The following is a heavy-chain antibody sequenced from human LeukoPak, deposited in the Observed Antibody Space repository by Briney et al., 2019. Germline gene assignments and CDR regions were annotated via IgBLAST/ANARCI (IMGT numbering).Heavy chain of an antibody. D-gene: IGHD1-7*01. CDR2: ISAYNGNT. J-gene: IGHJ4*02. Sequence: ASVKVSCKASGYTFTSYGISWVRQAPGQGLEWMGWISAYNGNTNYAQKLQGRVTMTTDTSTSTAYMELRSLRSDDTAVYYCARDRTSWNYVRPGGDYWGQGTLVTVSS. CDR3: ARDRTSWNYVRPGGDY. CDR1: GYTFTSYG. V-gene: IGHV1-18*01.